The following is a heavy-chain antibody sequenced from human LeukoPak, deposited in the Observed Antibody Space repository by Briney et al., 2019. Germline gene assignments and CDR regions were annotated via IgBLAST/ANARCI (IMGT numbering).Heavy chain of an antibody. Sequence: PGESLRLSCAASGFTFSSYAMSWVRQAPGKGLEWVSAISGSGGSTYYADSVKGRFTISRDNSKNTLYLQMNSLRAEDTAVYYCAKATDDFWGGYPIFDYWGQGTLVTVST. J-gene: IGHJ4*02. V-gene: IGHV3-23*01. CDR3: AKATDDFWGGYPIFDY. CDR1: GFTFSSYA. CDR2: ISGSGGST. D-gene: IGHD3-3*01.